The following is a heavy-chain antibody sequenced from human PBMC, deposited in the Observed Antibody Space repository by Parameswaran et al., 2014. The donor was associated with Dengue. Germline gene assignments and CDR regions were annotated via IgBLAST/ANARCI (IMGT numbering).Heavy chain of an antibody. J-gene: IGHJ5*02. D-gene: IGHD2-21*02. Sequence: WIRQPPGKGLEWVSYISSSGSTIYYADSVKGRFTISRDNAKNSLYLQMNSLRAEDTAVYYCASLVVVTAMTYNWFDPWGQGTLVTVSS. CDR2: ISSSGSTI. V-gene: IGHV3-48*03. CDR3: ASLVVVTAMTYNWFDP.